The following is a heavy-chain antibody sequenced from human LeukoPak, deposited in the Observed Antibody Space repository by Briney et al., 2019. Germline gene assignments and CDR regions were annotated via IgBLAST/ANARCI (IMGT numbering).Heavy chain of an antibody. CDR3: ARLGSSAPLYYFDY. Sequence: SETLSLPCTVSIGCIISSRYYCRWIRQPRGKGREWIGDIYYGDSTYYNPSLKSRVTISADKSKSQFSLKLSSVTAADSAMYYCARLGSSAPLYYFDYWGQGTLVTVSS. CDR1: IGCIISSRYY. V-gene: IGHV4-39*01. D-gene: IGHD6-19*01. CDR2: IYYGDST. J-gene: IGHJ4*02.